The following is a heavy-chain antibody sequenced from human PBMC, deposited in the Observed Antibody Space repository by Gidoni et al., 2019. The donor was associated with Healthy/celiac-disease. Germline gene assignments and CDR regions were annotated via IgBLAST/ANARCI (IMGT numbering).Heavy chain of an antibody. CDR1: GGTFSSYA. CDR2: LIPIFGTA. J-gene: IGHJ6*02. CDR3: ASLLRYNWNYNPYYYYGMDV. Sequence: QVQLVQSGAEVKKPGSSVKVSCKASGGTFSSYAISWVRQAPGQGLEWMGGLIPIFGTANYAQKFQGIVTITADESTSTAYMELSSLRSEDTAVYYCASLLRYNWNYNPYYYYGMDVWGQGTTVTVSS. V-gene: IGHV1-69*01. D-gene: IGHD1-7*01.